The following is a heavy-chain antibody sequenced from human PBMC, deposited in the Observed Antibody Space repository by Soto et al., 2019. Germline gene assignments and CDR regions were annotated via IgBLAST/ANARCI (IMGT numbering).Heavy chain of an antibody. V-gene: IGHV4-39*01. CDR1: GVSLRSSTYY. CDR3: ARSSGFGEDLYYFDY. Sequence: SETLSLTCTVSGVSLRSSTYYWGWIRQPPGKGLEWIGSIWYSGSTYYSPSLKSRVTISEDKAKNQFSLKLNSVTAADTAVYYCARSSGFGEDLYYFDYWGQGTLVTVSS. J-gene: IGHJ4*02. D-gene: IGHD3-10*01. CDR2: IWYSGST.